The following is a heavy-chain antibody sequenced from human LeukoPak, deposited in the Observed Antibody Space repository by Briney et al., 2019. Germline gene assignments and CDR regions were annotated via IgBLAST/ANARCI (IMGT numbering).Heavy chain of an antibody. Sequence: SETLSLTCTVSGGSISSSSYYWGWIRQPPGKGLEWIGSIYYSGCTYYNPSLKSRVTISVDTSKNQFSLKLSSVTAADTAVYYCARQRVGATLDYWGQGTLVTVSS. J-gene: IGHJ4*02. CDR2: IYYSGCT. CDR1: GGSISSSSYY. D-gene: IGHD1-26*01. CDR3: ARQRVGATLDY. V-gene: IGHV4-39*01.